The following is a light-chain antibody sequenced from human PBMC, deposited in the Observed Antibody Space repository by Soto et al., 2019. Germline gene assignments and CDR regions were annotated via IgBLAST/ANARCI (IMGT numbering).Light chain of an antibody. J-gene: IGKJ2*01. V-gene: IGKV3-20*01. Sequence: ELVLTQSQGTLSLSPGEGATLSCRASQSVRNNYLAWYQQKPGQAPRLLISGASSRATGVTARFSGSGSGTDVTLTISRLESEDFAVYYCHRYGSSPPHTFGQGTRLEIK. CDR2: GAS. CDR1: QSVRNNY. CDR3: HRYGSSPPHT.